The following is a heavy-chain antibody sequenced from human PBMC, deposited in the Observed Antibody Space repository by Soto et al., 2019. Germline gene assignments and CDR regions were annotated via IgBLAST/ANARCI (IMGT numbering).Heavy chain of an antibody. D-gene: IGHD3-9*01. CDR3: ASELRYFDWSAFDI. CDR2: IKQDGSEK. J-gene: IGHJ3*02. Sequence: GGSLRLSCAASGFTFSSYWMSWVRQAPGKGLEWVANIKQDGSEKYYVDSVKGRFTISRDNAKNSLYLQMNSLRAEDTAVYYCASELRYFDWSAFDIWGQGTMVTVSS. V-gene: IGHV3-7*05. CDR1: GFTFSSYW.